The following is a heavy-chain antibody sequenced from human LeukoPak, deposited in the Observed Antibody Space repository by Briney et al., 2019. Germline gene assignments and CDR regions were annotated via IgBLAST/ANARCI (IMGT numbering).Heavy chain of an antibody. Sequence: ASVKVSCKASGYTFTGYYMHWVRQAPGQGLEWMGWINPNSGGTNYAQKFQGRVTMTRDTSISTAYMELSRLRSDDTAVYYCARDMVRGVMTPFDYWGQGTLVTVSS. CDR1: GYTFTGYY. J-gene: IGHJ4*02. V-gene: IGHV1-2*02. D-gene: IGHD3-10*01. CDR2: INPNSGGT. CDR3: ARDMVRGVMTPFDY.